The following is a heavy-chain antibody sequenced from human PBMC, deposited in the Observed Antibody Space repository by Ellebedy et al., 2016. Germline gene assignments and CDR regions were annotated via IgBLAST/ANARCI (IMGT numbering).Heavy chain of an antibody. D-gene: IGHD3-10*01. V-gene: IGHV1-3*01. CDR3: ATMVRGLDAFDI. Sequence: ASVKVSXKASRYTFTSYAMHWVRQAPGQRLEWMGWINAGNGNTKYSQKFQGRVTITRDTSASTAYMELSSLRSEDTAVYYCATMVRGLDAFDIWGQGTMVTVSS. CDR2: INAGNGNT. J-gene: IGHJ3*02. CDR1: RYTFTSYA.